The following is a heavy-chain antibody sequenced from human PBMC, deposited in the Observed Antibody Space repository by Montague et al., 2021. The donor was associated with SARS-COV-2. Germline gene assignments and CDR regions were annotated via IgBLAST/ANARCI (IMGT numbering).Heavy chain of an antibody. CDR2: IYYSGST. CDR1: GGSFSGYY. V-gene: IGHV4-59*01. J-gene: IGHJ4*02. Sequence: SETLSLTCTVSGGSFSGYYWSWIRQPPGKGLEWIGDIYYSGSTNYNPSLKSRVTISVDTSKNQFSLKLSSVTAADTAVYYCARVFDYWGQGTLVTVSS. CDR3: ARVFDY.